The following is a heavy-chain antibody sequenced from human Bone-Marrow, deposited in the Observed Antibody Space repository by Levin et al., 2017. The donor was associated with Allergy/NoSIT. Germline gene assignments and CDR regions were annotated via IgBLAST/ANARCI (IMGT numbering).Heavy chain of an antibody. CDR2: IYPDDSDT. V-gene: IGHV5-51*01. CDR3: ARRMYYYDSSGYYFYFDY. J-gene: IGHJ4*02. D-gene: IGHD3-22*01. CDR1: GYSFSIYW. Sequence: AGESLKISCKGSGYSFSIYWIGWVRQMPGKGLEWMGIIYPDDSDTSYSPSLQGQVTISADKSTSTAYLQWNSLKASDTAMYYCARRMYYYDSSGYYFYFDYWGQGTLVTVSS.